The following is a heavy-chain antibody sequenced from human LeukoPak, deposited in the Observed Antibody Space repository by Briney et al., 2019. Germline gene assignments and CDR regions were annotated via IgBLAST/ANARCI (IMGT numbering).Heavy chain of an antibody. Sequence: HAGGSLILSCALSVFSFSFYGMHWARQAPGKGLEWVAFIRSDGSIKYYADCVKGRFTISRENSKNSLYLQMNSLRAEDTAVYYCARHERYYYGSGSYSAFDYWGQGTLVTVSS. D-gene: IGHD3-10*01. V-gene: IGHV3-30*02. CDR1: VFSFSFYG. J-gene: IGHJ4*02. CDR2: IRSDGSIK. CDR3: ARHERYYYGSGSYSAFDY.